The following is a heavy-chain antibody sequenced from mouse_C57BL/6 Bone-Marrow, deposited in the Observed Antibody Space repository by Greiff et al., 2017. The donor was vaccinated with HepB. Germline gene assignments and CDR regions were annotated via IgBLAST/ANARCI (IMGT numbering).Heavy chain of an antibody. V-gene: IGHV1-76*01. J-gene: IGHJ4*01. CDR2: IYPGSGNT. D-gene: IGHD4-1*01. CDR1: GYTFTDYY. CDR3: AILGCAMDY. Sequence: QVQLQQSGAELVRPGASVKLSCKASGYTFTDYYINWVKQRPGQGLEWIARIYPGSGNTYYNEKFKGKATLTAEKTSSTAYMQLSSLTSEDSAVYFCAILGCAMDYWGQGTSVTVSS.